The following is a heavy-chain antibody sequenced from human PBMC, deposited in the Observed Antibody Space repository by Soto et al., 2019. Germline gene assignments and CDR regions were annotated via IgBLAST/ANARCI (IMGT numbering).Heavy chain of an antibody. J-gene: IGHJ4*01. V-gene: IGHV3-15*07. Sequence: EVQLVESGGGLVNPGGSLRLSCAASGFIFSDAWINWVRQAPGKGLXWVGRIKSKTDGGTTDFAAPVKGRFAISRDDSRDVVYMEMYSLKTDDTAVYFCTTDSLFTGQLVRMDNWGHGTLVTVSS. CDR1: GFIFSDAW. CDR2: IKSKTDGGTT. D-gene: IGHD3-9*01. CDR3: TTDSLFTGQLVRMDN.